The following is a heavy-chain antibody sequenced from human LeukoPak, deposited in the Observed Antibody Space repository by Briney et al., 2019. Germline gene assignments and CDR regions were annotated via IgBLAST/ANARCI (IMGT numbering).Heavy chain of an antibody. CDR3: AKVLEQQLLSDY. J-gene: IGHJ4*02. CDR1: GYTFSSYG. V-gene: IGHV3-30*02. D-gene: IGHD6-13*01. CDR2: IRYDGSNK. Sequence: GGSLRLSCAASGYTFSSYGMHWVRQAPGKGLEWVAFIRYDGSNKYYADSVKGRFTISRDNSKNTLYLQMNSLRAEDTAVYYCAKVLEQQLLSDYWGQGTLVTVSS.